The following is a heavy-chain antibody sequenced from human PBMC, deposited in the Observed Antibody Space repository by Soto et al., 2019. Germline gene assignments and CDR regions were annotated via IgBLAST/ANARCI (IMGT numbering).Heavy chain of an antibody. Sequence: SQTLSLTCAISGDSVSSNSAAWNWIRQSPSRGLEWLGRTYYRSKWYNDYAVSVKSRITINPDTSKNQFSLQLNSVTPEDTALYSCARDSRTNFGGHYYYYGMDVWGQGPTVTASS. CDR2: TYYRSKWYN. CDR1: GDSVSSNSAA. V-gene: IGHV6-1*01. J-gene: IGHJ6*02. D-gene: IGHD2-2*01. CDR3: ARDSRTNFGGHYYYYGMDV.